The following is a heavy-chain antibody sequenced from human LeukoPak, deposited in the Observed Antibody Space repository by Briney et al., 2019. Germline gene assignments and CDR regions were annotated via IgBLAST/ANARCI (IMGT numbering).Heavy chain of an antibody. CDR1: GXTFSNYW. V-gene: IGHV3-7*04. Sequence: GGSLRLSCAASGXTFSNYWVSWVRQAPGKGLEWVANIKEDGSEKYYVDSVKGRFTISRDNGKNSLYLQMNSLRVEDTAVYYCARGGLRYFALWGQGALVTVSS. CDR3: ARGGLRYFAL. CDR2: IKEDGSEK. D-gene: IGHD3-16*01. J-gene: IGHJ5*02.